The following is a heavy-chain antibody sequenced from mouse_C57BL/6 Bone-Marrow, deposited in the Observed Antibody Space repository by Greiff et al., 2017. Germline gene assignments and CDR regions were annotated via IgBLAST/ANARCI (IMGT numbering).Heavy chain of an antibody. D-gene: IGHD4-1*01. V-gene: IGHV1-55*01. CDR2: IDPGSGST. Sequence: QVQLQQPGAELVKPGASVKMSCKASGYTFTSYWITWVKQRPGQGLEWIGNIDPGSGSTNYNEKFQSKATLTVDTSSSTAYMQLSSLTSEDSAVYYCASPRANWDAMDYWGQGTSVTVSS. CDR3: ASPRANWDAMDY. J-gene: IGHJ4*01. CDR1: GYTFTSYW.